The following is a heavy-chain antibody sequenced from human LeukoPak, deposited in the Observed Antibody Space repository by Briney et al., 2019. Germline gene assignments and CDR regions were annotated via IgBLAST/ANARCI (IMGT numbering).Heavy chain of an antibody. D-gene: IGHD6-6*01. CDR3: SRDGVIAARRPFFFDY. J-gene: IGHJ4*02. V-gene: IGHV3-33*01. CDR1: GFTFSSYD. CDR2: ICYDGSNK. Sequence: PGGSLRLSCAASGFTFSSYDMHWVRQAPGKGLEWVAVICYDGSNKYYADSVKGRFTISRDNSKNTLYLQMNRLRAEDTAVFYCSRDGVIAARRPFFFDYWGQGTLVTVSS.